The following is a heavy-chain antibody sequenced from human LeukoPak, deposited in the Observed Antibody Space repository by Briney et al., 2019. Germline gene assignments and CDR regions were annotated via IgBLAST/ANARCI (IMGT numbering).Heavy chain of an antibody. Sequence: SETLSLTCTVSGDSISSYHWSWIRQPPGKGLEWIGYISYSGNTNYNPSLKSRVTISVDTSKNQFSLKLSSVTAADTAVYYCARVGRGDYTWGSYSCDHWGQGTLLTVSS. V-gene: IGHV4-59*01. CDR2: ISYSGNT. CDR3: ARVGRGDYTWGSYSCDH. CDR1: GDSISSYH. J-gene: IGHJ4*02. D-gene: IGHD3-16*01.